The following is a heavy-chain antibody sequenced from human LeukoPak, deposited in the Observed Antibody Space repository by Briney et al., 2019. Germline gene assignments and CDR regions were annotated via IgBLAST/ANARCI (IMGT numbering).Heavy chain of an antibody. J-gene: IGHJ4*02. CDR1: GYSFTTYW. CDR3: ARLLGFCSGLSCSYFDY. CDR2: IYPGDSDT. V-gene: IGHV5-51*01. D-gene: IGHD2-15*01. Sequence: GESLKISCEASGYSFTTYWVGWVRQMPGKGLEWMGIIYPGDSDTRYSPSFEGQVTISADKAISTAYLQWSSLKASDTAMYYCARLLGFCSGLSCSYFDYWGQGTLVTVSS.